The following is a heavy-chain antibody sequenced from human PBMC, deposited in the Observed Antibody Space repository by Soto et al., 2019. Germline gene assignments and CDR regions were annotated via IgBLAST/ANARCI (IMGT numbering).Heavy chain of an antibody. V-gene: IGHV3-23*01. CDR3: AKMGYSSDWS. CDR2: VSGSGGTS. Sequence: EVQLLESGGGLVQPGGSLRLSCAASGFTFSRYDMNWVRQAPGKGLEWVSVVSGSGGTSYYADSVKGRFIISRDNSKNPLYLQMNSLRAEDTALYYYAKMGYSSDWSWGQGTLVTVSS. CDR1: GFTFSRYD. J-gene: IGHJ5*02. D-gene: IGHD6-19*01.